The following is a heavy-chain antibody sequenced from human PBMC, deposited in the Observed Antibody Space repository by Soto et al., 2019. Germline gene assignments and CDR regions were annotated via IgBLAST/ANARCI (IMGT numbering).Heavy chain of an antibody. D-gene: IGHD5-12*01. CDR3: ARERRYGYKHYFDY. CDR1: GGSISSYY. CDR2: IYYSGST. J-gene: IGHJ4*02. Sequence: VQLQESGPGLVKPSETLSLMCTVYGGSISSYYWSWLRQPPGKGLEWIGYIYYSGSTTYNPSLTSRVTISVDTSKNPFSLKLRSVTAADTAVYYCARERRYGYKHYFDYWGQGTRVTVSS. V-gene: IGHV4-59*01.